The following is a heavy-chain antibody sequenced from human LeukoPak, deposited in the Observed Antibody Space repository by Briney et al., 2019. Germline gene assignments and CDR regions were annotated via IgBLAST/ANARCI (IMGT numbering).Heavy chain of an antibody. CDR2: ISPNTGGT. Sequence: ASVKVSCKASGYTFTDYYIHWILQAPGQGLEWMGRISPNTGGTDHAQEFRDKITMTRDTSISTAYIELSRLISDDTAVYYCARGGRSGYRYFDYWGQGTLVTVSS. J-gene: IGHJ4*02. CDR3: ARGGRSGYRYFDY. V-gene: IGHV1-2*06. CDR1: GYTFTDYY. D-gene: IGHD5-18*01.